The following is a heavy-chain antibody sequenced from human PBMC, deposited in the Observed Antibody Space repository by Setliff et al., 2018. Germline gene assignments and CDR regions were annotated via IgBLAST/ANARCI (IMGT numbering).Heavy chain of an antibody. Sequence: SETLSLTCSVSGGSIISSTYNWGWIRQPPGKGLEWIGSIYYSGTTYYNPSLKSRVTISIDTSKNQFSLNLNSVTAADTAVYYCARHVGSRSRGYNYYYYYMDVWGKGTTVTVSS. CDR3: ARHVGSRSRGYNYYYYYMDV. CDR2: IYYSGTT. J-gene: IGHJ6*03. D-gene: IGHD3-10*01. CDR1: GGSIISSTYN. V-gene: IGHV4-39*01.